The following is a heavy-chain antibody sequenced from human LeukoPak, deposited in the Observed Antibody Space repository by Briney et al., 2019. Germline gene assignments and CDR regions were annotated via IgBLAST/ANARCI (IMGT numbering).Heavy chain of an antibody. Sequence: SETLSLTCAVYGGSFSGYYWSWIRQPPGKGLEWIGEINHGGSTNYNPSLKSRVTISVDTSKNQFSLRLNSVTAADTAVYYCARGSFAASYGMGVWGQGTTVTVSS. D-gene: IGHD5-18*01. CDR3: ARGSFAASYGMGV. CDR2: INHGGST. V-gene: IGHV4-34*01. J-gene: IGHJ6*02. CDR1: GGSFSGYY.